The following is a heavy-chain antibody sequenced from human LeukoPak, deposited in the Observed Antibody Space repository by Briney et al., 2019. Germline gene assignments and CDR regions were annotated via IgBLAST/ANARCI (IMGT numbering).Heavy chain of an antibody. CDR1: GFTFSSYG. J-gene: IGHJ4*02. V-gene: IGHV3-30*18. CDR3: AKDEYYYDSSGYLN. D-gene: IGHD3-22*01. CDR2: ISYDGSNK. Sequence: GRSLRLSCAASGFTFSSYGMHWVRQAPGKGLEWVAVISYDGSNKYYADSVKGRFTISRDNSKNTLYLQMNSLRAEDTAVYYCAKDEYYYDSSGYLNWGQGTLVTVSS.